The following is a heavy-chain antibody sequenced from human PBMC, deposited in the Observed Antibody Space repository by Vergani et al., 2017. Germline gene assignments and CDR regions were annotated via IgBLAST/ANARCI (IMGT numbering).Heavy chain of an antibody. CDR2: IIPIFGTA. CDR1: GGTFSSYA. V-gene: IGHV1-69*01. Sequence: QVQLVQSGAEVKKPGSSVKVSCKASGGTFSSYAISWVRQAPGQGLEWMGGIIPIFGTANYAQKFQCRVTITADESTSTAYMELSSLRSEDTAVYYCAREVVVVPAARYSWYFDLWGRGTLVTVSS. J-gene: IGHJ2*01. CDR3: AREVVVVPAARYSWYFDL. D-gene: IGHD2-2*01.